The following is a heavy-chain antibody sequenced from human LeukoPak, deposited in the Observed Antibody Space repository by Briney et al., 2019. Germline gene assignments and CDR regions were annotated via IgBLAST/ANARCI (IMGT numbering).Heavy chain of an antibody. V-gene: IGHV1-46*01. CDR2: INPSGGST. CDR3: ARAGKRWLQFVD. Sequence: ASVKVPCKASGYTFTGYYMHWVRQAPGQGLEWMGIINPSGGSTSYAQKFQGRVTMTRDTSTSTVYMELSSLRSEDTAVYYCARAGKRWLQFVDWGQGTLVTVSS. J-gene: IGHJ4*02. D-gene: IGHD5-24*01. CDR1: GYTFTGYY.